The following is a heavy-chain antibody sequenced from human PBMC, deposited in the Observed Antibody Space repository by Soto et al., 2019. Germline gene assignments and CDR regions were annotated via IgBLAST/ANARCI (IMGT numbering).Heavy chain of an antibody. Sequence: SETLSLTCTVSGGSVISDSYYFICIRQPPGKGLEWIGYIFYSGSANYNPSLKSRVTISVDTSKNQFSLRLSSVTAADTAVYYCTRAVTTEDYFDYWGQGTLVTVSS. CDR2: IFYSGSA. J-gene: IGHJ4*02. CDR1: GGSVISDSYY. CDR3: TRAVTTEDYFDY. D-gene: IGHD4-17*01. V-gene: IGHV4-61*01.